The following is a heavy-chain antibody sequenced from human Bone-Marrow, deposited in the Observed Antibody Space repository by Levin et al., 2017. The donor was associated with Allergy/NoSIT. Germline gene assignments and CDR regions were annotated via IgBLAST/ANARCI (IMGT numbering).Heavy chain of an antibody. V-gene: IGHV4-30-2*01. D-gene: IGHD2-15*01. CDR2: IYHSGDT. CDR1: AGSISSGGYS. Sequence: PSQTLSLTCAVSAGSISSGGYSWSWIRQPPGKGLEWIGYIYHSGDTYYNPSLKSRVTISVDRSKNQFSLRLSSVTAADTAVYYCARGGHCSGGSCLPQGAFDVWGQGTMVTVSS. CDR3: ARGGHCSGGSCLPQGAFDV. J-gene: IGHJ3*01.